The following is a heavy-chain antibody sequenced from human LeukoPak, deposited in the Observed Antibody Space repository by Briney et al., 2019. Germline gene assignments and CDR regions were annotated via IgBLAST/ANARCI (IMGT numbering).Heavy chain of an antibody. V-gene: IGHV1-18*01. CDR1: GYTFTSYG. CDR2: ISAYNGNT. Sequence: ASVKVSCTASGYTFTSYGISWVRQAPGQGLEWMGWISAYNGNTNYAQKLQGRVTMTTDTSTSTAYMELRSLRSDDTAVYYCARDTVFKGVVPAAFFDPWGQGTLVTVSS. D-gene: IGHD2-2*01. CDR3: ARDTVFKGVVPAAFFDP. J-gene: IGHJ5*02.